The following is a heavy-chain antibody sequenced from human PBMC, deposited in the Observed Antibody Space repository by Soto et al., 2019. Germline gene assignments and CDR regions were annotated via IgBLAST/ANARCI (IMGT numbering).Heavy chain of an antibody. Sequence: SETLALTCAVSGYSISSGYYWGWIRHPPGKVLEWIGSIYHSGSTYYNPSLKSRVAISVDTSNNQFSLKPSSVTAADTAVYHCARVRYYSDSSCYYPYYVDYWGQGNRVTVSS. D-gene: IGHD3-22*01. CDR2: IYHSGST. V-gene: IGHV4-38-2*01. J-gene: IGHJ4*02. CDR1: GYSISSGYY. CDR3: ARVRYYSDSSCYYPYYVDY.